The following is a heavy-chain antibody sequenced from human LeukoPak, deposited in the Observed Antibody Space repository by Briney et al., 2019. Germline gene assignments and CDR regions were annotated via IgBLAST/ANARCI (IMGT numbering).Heavy chain of an antibody. CDR3: VRGPHIAATSY. CDR1: GFSFNNYR. D-gene: IGHD6-25*01. CDR2: IKQDGSEK. V-gene: IGHV3-7*03. Sequence: GGSLRLSCVASGFSFNNYRMTWVRQAPGKGLEWVANIKQDGSEKRYVDSVKGRFAISRDNAKKSLYLQINTLRAEDTAVYYCVRGPHIAATSYWGQGTLVTVSS. J-gene: IGHJ4*02.